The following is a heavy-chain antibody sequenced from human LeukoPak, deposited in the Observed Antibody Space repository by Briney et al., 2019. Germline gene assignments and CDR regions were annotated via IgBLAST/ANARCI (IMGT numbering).Heavy chain of an antibody. CDR3: AKDRTVGASYWYFDL. V-gene: IGHV3-23*01. D-gene: IGHD1-26*01. Sequence: GGSLRLSCAASGFTFSTYAMSWVRQAPGKGLEWVSGISGSDRSTYYADSVKGRFTISRDNSKNTVYLQMNSLRAEDTAIYYCAKDRTVGASYWYFDLWGRGTLVTVSS. CDR2: ISGSDRST. CDR1: GFTFSTYA. J-gene: IGHJ2*01.